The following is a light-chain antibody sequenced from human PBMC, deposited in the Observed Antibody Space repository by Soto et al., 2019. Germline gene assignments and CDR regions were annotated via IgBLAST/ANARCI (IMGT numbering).Light chain of an antibody. CDR3: CSYADTDTFVV. J-gene: IGLJ2*01. Sequence: QSALTQPRSVSGSPGQSVTFSCSGTSSDVGGYNSVSWYQYHPGKAPKLMIYDVTERPSGVPDRFSGSKSGNTASLTISGLQAEDEADYYCCSYADTDTFVVFGGGTKLTVL. CDR1: SSDVGGYNS. V-gene: IGLV2-11*01. CDR2: DVT.